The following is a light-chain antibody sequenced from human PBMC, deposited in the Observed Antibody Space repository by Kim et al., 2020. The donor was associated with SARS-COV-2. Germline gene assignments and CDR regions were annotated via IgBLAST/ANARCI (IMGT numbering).Light chain of an antibody. J-gene: IGLJ3*02. V-gene: IGLV2-14*03. CDR3: SSYTSMSTWV. CDR1: SSEVGGHNH. Sequence: GQSNTISCTGTSSEVGGHNHDSWYEQHPGKAPKLMIDDVTKRPSGVSPRFSGSKSGNAASLTISGLQAEDEADYYCSSYTSMSTWVFGGGTQLTVL. CDR2: DVT.